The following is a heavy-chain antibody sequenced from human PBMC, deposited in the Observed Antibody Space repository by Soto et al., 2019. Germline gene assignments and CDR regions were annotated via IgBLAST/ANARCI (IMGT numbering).Heavy chain of an antibody. Sequence: GGSLSLSCAASGFPFSSYSMSWVRQAPGKGLEWVAIIRYDGCNKNYADSVKGRFTISRDNSKNTLYLQMNSLRAEDTAVYYCARDGVGATTYFGYFDYWGQGTLVTVSS. V-gene: IGHV3-33*08. CDR2: IRYDGCNK. J-gene: IGHJ4*02. D-gene: IGHD1-26*01. CDR3: ARDGVGATTYFGYFDY. CDR1: GFPFSSYS.